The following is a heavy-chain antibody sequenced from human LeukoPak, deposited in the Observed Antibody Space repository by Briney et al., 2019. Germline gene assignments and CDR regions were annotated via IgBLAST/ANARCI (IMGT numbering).Heavy chain of an antibody. J-gene: IGHJ4*02. CDR1: GGSIISSSFW. D-gene: IGHD5-12*01. V-gene: IGHV4-39*01. Sequence: SETLSLTCTVSGGSIISSSFWWGWIRQPPGKGLEWIGSIYYSGVSYYNTSLKSRVTISVDTSKNQFSLKLSSVTAADTAVYYCARQHIVATPRRSYFDYWGQGTLVTVSS. CDR3: ARQHIVATPRRSYFDY. CDR2: IYYSGVS.